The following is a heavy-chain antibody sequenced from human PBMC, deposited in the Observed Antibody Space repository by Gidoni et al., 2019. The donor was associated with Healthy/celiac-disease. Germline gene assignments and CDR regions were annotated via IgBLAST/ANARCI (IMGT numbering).Heavy chain of an antibody. CDR3: ARENVDTAMVHYWYFDL. CDR1: GLPFRSYD. V-gene: IGHV3-13*01. J-gene: IGHJ2*01. Sequence: EVQLVESGGGLLQPGGSLRLSCSASGLPFRSYDMHWGRQATGKGLEWVAAIGTAGDTYYPGSVKGRFTISRENAKNSLYLQMNSLRAGDTAVYYCARENVDTAMVHYWYFDLWGRGTLVTVSS. D-gene: IGHD5-18*01. CDR2: IGTAGDT.